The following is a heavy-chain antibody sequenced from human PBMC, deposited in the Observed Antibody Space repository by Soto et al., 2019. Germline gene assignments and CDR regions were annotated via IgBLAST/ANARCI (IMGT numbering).Heavy chain of an antibody. V-gene: IGHV3-30*03. CDR2: ISYDGSNK. CDR3: ATDRRYFDLLSRHGGVDY. J-gene: IGHJ4*02. CDR1: GFTFSSYG. D-gene: IGHD3-9*01. Sequence: HPGGSLRLSCAASGFTFSSYGMHWVRQASGKGLEWVAVISYDGSNKYYADSVKGRFTISRDNSKNTLYLQMNSLRAEDTAVYYCATDRRYFDLLSRHGGVDYWGQGTLVTVST.